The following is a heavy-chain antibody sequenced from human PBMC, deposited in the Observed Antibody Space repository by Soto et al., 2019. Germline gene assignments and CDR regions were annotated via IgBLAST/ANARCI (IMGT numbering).Heavy chain of an antibody. CDR1: GYSFTSYW. D-gene: IGHD3-10*01. V-gene: IGHV5-10-1*01. Sequence: GESLKISCKGSGYSFTSYWISWVRQMPGKGLEWMGRIDPSDSYTNYSPSFQGHVTISADKSISTAYLQWSSLKASDTAMYYCATRGVTPPSAYYGMDVWGQGTTVTVS. CDR3: ATRGVTPPSAYYGMDV. J-gene: IGHJ6*02. CDR2: IDPSDSYT.